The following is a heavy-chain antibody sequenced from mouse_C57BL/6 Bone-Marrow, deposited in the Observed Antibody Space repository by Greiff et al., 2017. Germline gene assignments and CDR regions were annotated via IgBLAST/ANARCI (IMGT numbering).Heavy chain of an antibody. CDR2: INPSTGGT. V-gene: IGHV1-42*01. CDR3: AEANWAWFAY. D-gene: IGHD4-1*01. Sequence: VQLKESGPELVKPGASVKISCKASGYSFTGYYLNWVKQSPEKRLEWIGEINPSTGGTTYNHEFKAKATLTVNKSSSTAYMQLKSLTSEDSAVYYCAEANWAWFAYWGQGTLVTVSA. J-gene: IGHJ3*01. CDR1: GYSFTGYY.